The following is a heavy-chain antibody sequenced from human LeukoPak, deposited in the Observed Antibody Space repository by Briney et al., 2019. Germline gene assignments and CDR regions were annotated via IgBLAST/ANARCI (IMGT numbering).Heavy chain of an antibody. CDR2: FDPEDGET. CDR1: GYTFTGYY. J-gene: IGHJ4*02. CDR3: ATGPSPTVTTSDY. D-gene: IGHD4-17*01. V-gene: IGHV1-24*01. Sequence: ASVKVSCKASGYTFTGYYMHWVRQAPGQGLEWMGGFDPEDGETIYAQKFQGRVTMTEDTSTDTAYMELSSLRSEDTAVYYCATGPSPTVTTSDYWGQGTLVTVSS.